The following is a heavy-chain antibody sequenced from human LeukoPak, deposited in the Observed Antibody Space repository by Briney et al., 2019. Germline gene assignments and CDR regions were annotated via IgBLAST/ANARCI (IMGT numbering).Heavy chain of an antibody. D-gene: IGHD3-10*01. CDR2: ISGSGGST. Sequence: GGSLRLSCAASGFTFSSYAMSWVRQAPGKGLEWVLDISGSGGSTYYADSVKGRFTISRDNAKNTLYLQMNSLRAEDTAVYYCAKSEMIRGVNYFYYYYMDVWGKGTTVTVSS. V-gene: IGHV3-23*01. J-gene: IGHJ6*03. CDR1: GFTFSSYA. CDR3: AKSEMIRGVNYFYYYYMDV.